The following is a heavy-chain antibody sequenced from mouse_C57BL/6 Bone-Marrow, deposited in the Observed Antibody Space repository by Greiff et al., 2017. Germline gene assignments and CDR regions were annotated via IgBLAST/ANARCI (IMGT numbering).Heavy chain of an antibody. J-gene: IGHJ3*01. Sequence: EVQLQQSGAELVRPGASVKLSCTASGFNIKDDYMHWVKQRPENGDTEYASKFQGKATIPADTSSNTAYLQLSSLTSEDTAVYYCTTHYDYLWFAYWGQGTLVTVSA. CDR3: TTHYDYLWFAY. CDR2: NGDT. CDR1: GFNIKDDY. V-gene: IGHV14-4*01. D-gene: IGHD2-4*01.